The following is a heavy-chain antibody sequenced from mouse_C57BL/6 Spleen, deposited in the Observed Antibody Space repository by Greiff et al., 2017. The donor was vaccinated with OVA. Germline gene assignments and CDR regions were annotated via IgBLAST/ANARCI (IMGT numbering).Heavy chain of an antibody. V-gene: IGHV1-52*01. CDR1: GYTFTSYW. J-gene: IGHJ4*01. CDR3: ARKGSNYAYARDY. D-gene: IGHD2-5*01. CDR2: IDPSDSET. Sequence: VQLQQPGAELVRPGSSVKLSCKASGYTFTSYWMHWVTQRPIQGLEWIGNIDPSDSETHSNQKFKDKATLTVDKSSSTAYMQLSSLTSEYSAVYYCARKGSNYAYARDYWGQGTSVTVSS.